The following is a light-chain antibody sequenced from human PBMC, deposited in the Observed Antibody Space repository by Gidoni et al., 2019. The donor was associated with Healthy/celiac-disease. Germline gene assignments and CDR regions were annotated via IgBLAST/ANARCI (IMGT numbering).Light chain of an antibody. Sequence: EIVLTQSPATLSLSPGERATLSCRASLSVSSYLAWYQQKPGQAPRLLIYDASNRATGIPARFSGSGSGTDFTLTISSLVPEDFAVYYCQQRSNWPPGYTFGQGTKLEIK. J-gene: IGKJ2*01. CDR3: QQRSNWPPGYT. CDR1: LSVSSY. V-gene: IGKV3-11*01. CDR2: DAS.